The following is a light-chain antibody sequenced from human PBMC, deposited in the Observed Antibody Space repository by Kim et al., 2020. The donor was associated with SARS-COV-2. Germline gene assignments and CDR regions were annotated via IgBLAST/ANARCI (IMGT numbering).Light chain of an antibody. Sequence: ASVGDRVTITCQASQDISNWLTWYQQKPGKAPKLLISEASTLESGVPSRFSGSGSGTDFTFTISSLQPEDIATYYCQQYNNVPLTFGKGTKVDIK. CDR2: EAS. V-gene: IGKV1-33*01. CDR1: QDISNW. CDR3: QQYNNVPLT. J-gene: IGKJ4*02.